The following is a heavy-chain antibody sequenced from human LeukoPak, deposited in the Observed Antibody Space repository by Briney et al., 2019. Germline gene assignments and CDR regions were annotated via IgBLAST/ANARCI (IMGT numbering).Heavy chain of an antibody. D-gene: IGHD1-26*01. CDR2: ISNSGST. V-gene: IGHV4-61*05. J-gene: IGHJ3*02. CDR1: SASISSSNYY. Sequence: SETLSLTCAVSSASISSSNYYWGWVRQSPGKGLEWVGYISNSGSTNYNPSLKSRVTISVLTSKKQFSLKLSSVTAADTAVYYCARVDSGSSSAFDIWGQGTMVTVSS. CDR3: ARVDSGSSSAFDI.